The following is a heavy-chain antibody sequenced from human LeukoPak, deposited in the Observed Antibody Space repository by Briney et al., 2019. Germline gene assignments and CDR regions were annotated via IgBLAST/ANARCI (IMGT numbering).Heavy chain of an antibody. Sequence: GGSLRLSCAASGFTFSDYYMSWIRQAPGKGLEWVSYISSSGSTIYYADSVKGRFTISRDNAKNSLYLQMNSLRAEDTAVYYCARDSRRCSSTSCYARPYYYYGMDVWGQGTTVTVSS. CDR2: ISSSGSTI. CDR3: ARDSRRCSSTSCYARPYYYYGMDV. D-gene: IGHD2-2*01. J-gene: IGHJ6*02. V-gene: IGHV3-11*01. CDR1: GFTFSDYY.